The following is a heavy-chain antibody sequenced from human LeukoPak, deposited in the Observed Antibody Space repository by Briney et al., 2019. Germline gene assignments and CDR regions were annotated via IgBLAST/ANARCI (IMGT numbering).Heavy chain of an antibody. Sequence: GGSLRLSCAASGFTFSSYAMHWVRQAPGKGLEWVAQIKPDGSDKYYVDSVKGRFTISRDNAKNSLNLQMNSLRAEDTAVYYCARIAVAGIDYWGQGTLVTVSS. CDR3: ARIAVAGIDY. J-gene: IGHJ4*02. V-gene: IGHV3-7*01. D-gene: IGHD6-19*01. CDR2: IKPDGSDK. CDR1: GFTFSSYA.